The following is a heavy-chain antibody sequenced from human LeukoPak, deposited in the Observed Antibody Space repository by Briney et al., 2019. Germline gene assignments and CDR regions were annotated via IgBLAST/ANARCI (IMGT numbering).Heavy chain of an antibody. V-gene: IGHV3-53*01. Sequence: GGSLRLSCAASGLTVSSNCMSWVRQAPGKGLEGVSFIYSGGNTYYADSVKGRFTISRDNSKNTLYLQMNSLRAEDTAVYYCARRAGGYSHPYDYWGQGILVTVSS. CDR2: IYSGGNT. D-gene: IGHD4-23*01. CDR3: ARRAGGYSHPYDY. CDR1: GLTVSSNC. J-gene: IGHJ4*02.